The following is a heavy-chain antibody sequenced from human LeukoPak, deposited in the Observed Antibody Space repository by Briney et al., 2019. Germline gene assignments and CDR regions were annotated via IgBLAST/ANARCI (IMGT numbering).Heavy chain of an antibody. J-gene: IGHJ3*02. V-gene: IGHV4-30-2*01. CDR2: IYHSGST. Sequence: SETLSLTCAVSGGSVSSGGYSWSWIRQPPGKGLEWIGYIYHSGSTYYNPSLKSRVTISVDRSKNQFSLKLSSVTAADTAVYYCARGPGAFDIWGQGTMVTVSS. CDR3: ARGPGAFDI. CDR1: GGSVSSGGYS.